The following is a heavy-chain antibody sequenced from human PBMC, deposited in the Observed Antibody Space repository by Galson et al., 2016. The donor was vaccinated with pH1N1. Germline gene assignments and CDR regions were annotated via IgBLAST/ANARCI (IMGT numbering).Heavy chain of an antibody. D-gene: IGHD5-12*01. CDR3: AHREVTITNTFDV. Sequence: PALVKPTQTLTLTCTFSGFSVSTSGVGVAWIRQPPGKALEWLALISWDDAKRYSPSLKNRLTITKDISKNQVVLPMTNMDPADTATYYCAHREVTITNTFDVWGQGTMVTVSS. V-gene: IGHV2-5*02. J-gene: IGHJ3*01. CDR1: GFSVSTSGVG. CDR2: ISWDDAK.